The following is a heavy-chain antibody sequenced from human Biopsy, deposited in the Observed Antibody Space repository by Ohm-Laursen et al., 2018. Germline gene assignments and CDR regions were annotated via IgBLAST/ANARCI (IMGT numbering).Heavy chain of an antibody. D-gene: IGHD3-3*01. CDR3: ARQRAGFWFDP. CDR1: SGSISSYY. J-gene: IGHJ5*02. V-gene: IGHV4-39*01. CDR2: IHYSGPT. Sequence: SETLSLTCTVSSGSISSYYWGWIRQPPGKGLEWIGSIHYSGPTFHTPSLKSRVTIAVDTSKNQVSLSLTSVTVAETAVYYCARQRAGFWFDPWGQGALVTVSS.